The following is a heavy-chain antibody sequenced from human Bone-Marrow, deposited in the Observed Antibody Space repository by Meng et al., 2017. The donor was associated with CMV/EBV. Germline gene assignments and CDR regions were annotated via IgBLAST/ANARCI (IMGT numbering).Heavy chain of an antibody. V-gene: IGHV3-23*01. CDR1: GFTFSDSA. Sequence: GGSLRLSCAASGFTFSDSAMSWVRQTPTKGLEWVSAISNGGGSTFYADSVKGRFIISRDNSKNTLYLQMSSLRAEDTAMYYCARDGVAGVVSGAMDVWGQGTTVTVYS. D-gene: IGHD6-19*01. CDR3: ARDGVAGVVSGAMDV. J-gene: IGHJ6*01. CDR2: ISNGGGST.